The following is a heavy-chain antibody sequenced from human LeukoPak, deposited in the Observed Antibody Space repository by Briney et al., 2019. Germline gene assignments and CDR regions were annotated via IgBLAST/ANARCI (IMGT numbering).Heavy chain of an antibody. CDR1: GYSISSGYY. V-gene: IGHV4-38-2*01. CDR3: ASPGGDSGGYYYVGY. D-gene: IGHD3-22*01. Sequence: SETLSLTCAVSGYSISSGYYWGWIRQPPGKGLEWIGSIYHSGSTYYNPSLKSRVTISVDTSKNQFSLKLSSVTAADTAVYYCASPGGDSGGYYYVGYWGQGTLVTVSS. J-gene: IGHJ4*02. CDR2: IYHSGST.